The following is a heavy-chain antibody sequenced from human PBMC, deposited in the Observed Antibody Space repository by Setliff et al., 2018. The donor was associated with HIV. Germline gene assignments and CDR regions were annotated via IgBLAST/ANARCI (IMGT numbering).Heavy chain of an antibody. CDR3: ARGAPRGRLRFPNWFDP. J-gene: IGHJ5*02. V-gene: IGHV4-38-2*01. D-gene: IGHD5-12*01. Sequence: SETLSLTCAVSGYSISSGYYWGWIRQPPGKGLEWIGSIYHSGTTYYNPSLESRVTISVDTSKNQCSLKLRSLTAADTAIYYCARGAPRGRLRFPNWFDPWGQGTLVTVSS. CDR1: GYSISSGYY. CDR2: IYHSGTT.